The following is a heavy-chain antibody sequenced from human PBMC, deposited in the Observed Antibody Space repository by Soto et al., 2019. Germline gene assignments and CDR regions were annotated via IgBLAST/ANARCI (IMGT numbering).Heavy chain of an antibody. V-gene: IGHV3-30*18. CDR3: AKDVVVGATPGLGDYYYYYGMDV. CDR2: ISYDGSNK. Sequence: QVQLVESGGGVVQPGRSLRLSCAASGFTFSSYGMHWVRQAPGKGLEWVAVISYDGSNKYYADSVKGRFTISRDNSKNTLYLQMNSLRAEDTAVYYCAKDVVVGATPGLGDYYYYYGMDVWGQGTTVTVS. J-gene: IGHJ6*02. D-gene: IGHD1-26*01. CDR1: GFTFSSYG.